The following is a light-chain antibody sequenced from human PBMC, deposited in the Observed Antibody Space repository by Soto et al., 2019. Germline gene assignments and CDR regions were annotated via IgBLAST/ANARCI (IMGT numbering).Light chain of an antibody. V-gene: IGKV3-15*01. Sequence: EIVMTQSPATLAVSPGERATLSCRASQSVSSNLAWYQQKPGQAPSLLIYDASTRATGIPARFSGSGSGAEFTLTISSLQSEDFAVYYCHQYNNWPLTFGGGTKVEIK. CDR2: DAS. J-gene: IGKJ4*01. CDR1: QSVSSN. CDR3: HQYNNWPLT.